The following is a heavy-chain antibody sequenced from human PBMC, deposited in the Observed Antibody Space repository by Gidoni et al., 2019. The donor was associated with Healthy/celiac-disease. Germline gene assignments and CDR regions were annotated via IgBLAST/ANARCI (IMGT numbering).Heavy chain of an antibody. V-gene: IGHV1-18*01. J-gene: IGHJ5*02. CDR1: GYTFTSYG. CDR3: ARDLGVVPAAIRGNHWFDP. D-gene: IGHD2-2*01. CDR2: ISAYNGNT. Sequence: QVQLVQSGAEVKKPGASVKVSCKASGYTFTSYGISWVRQAPGQGLEWMGWISAYNGNTNYAQKLQGRVTMTTDTSTSTAYMELRSLRSDDTAVYYCARDLGVVPAAIRGNHWFDPWGQGTLVTVSS.